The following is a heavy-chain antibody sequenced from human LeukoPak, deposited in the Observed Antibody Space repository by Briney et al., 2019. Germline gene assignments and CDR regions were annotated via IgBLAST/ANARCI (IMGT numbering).Heavy chain of an antibody. CDR2: IGTAGDT. Sequence: PGGSLGLSCAASGFTFSDYDMHWVRQATGKGLEWVSAIGTAGDTYYTGSVKGRFTISRENAENSLYLQMNSLRAGDTAVYYCARVAKERVGGVYYFDYWGQGTLVTISS. V-gene: IGHV3-13*01. D-gene: IGHD1-1*01. J-gene: IGHJ4*02. CDR3: ARVAKERVGGVYYFDY. CDR1: GFTFSDYD.